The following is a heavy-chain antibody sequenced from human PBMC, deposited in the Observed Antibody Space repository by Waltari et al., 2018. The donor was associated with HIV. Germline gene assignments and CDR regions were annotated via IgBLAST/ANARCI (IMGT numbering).Heavy chain of an antibody. CDR1: GGSISSSSYY. CDR2: IYYSGST. D-gene: IGHD3-16*01. Sequence: QLQLQESGPGLVKPSETLSLTCTVSGGSISSSSYYWGWIRQPPGKGLEWIGSIYYSGSTYYNPSLKSRVTISVDTSKNQFSLKLSSVTAADTAVYYCASGGIMITHHAFDIWGQGTMVTVSS. V-gene: IGHV4-39*07. J-gene: IGHJ3*02. CDR3: ASGGIMITHHAFDI.